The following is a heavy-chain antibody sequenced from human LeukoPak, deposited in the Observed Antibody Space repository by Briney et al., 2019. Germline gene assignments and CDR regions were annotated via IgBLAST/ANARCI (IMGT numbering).Heavy chain of an antibody. CDR3: ARDLGWGSPVAY. Sequence: SETLSLTCIVSGGSISSYFWNWIRQPAGKGLEWIGKIYGGGSTTYNPSPNYNPSLKSRVTMSMDTSNNESSLSLTSVTAADTAVYYCARDLGWGSPVAYWGQGILVTVSS. J-gene: IGHJ4*02. CDR2: IYGGGSTTYNPSP. V-gene: IGHV4-4*07. CDR1: GGSISSYF. D-gene: IGHD3-16*01.